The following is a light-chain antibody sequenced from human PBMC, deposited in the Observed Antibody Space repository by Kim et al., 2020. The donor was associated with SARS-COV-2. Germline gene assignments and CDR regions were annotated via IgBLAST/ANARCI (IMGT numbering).Light chain of an antibody. CDR1: QGITNY. CDR2: AAS. CDR3: QNYNSAPWT. V-gene: IGKV1-27*01. Sequence: ASAGDRVTITGRASQGITNYLARYQQKPGKVPKLLIYAASTLQSGVPSRFSGSGSETDFTLTISSLQPEDVATYYCQNYNSAPWTFGQGTKVDIK. J-gene: IGKJ1*01.